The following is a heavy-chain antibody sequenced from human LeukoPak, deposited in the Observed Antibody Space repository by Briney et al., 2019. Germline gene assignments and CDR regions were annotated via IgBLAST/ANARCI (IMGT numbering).Heavy chain of an antibody. CDR2: IYHSGST. Sequence: SETLSLTCTVSGYSISSGYYWGWIRQPPGKGLEWIGSIYHSGSTYYNPSLKSRVTISVDTSKNQFSLKLSSVTAADTAVYYCARERMSWYYYYMDVWGKGTTVTISS. CDR1: GYSISSGYY. J-gene: IGHJ6*03. V-gene: IGHV4-38-2*02. D-gene: IGHD2-8*01. CDR3: ARERMSWYYYYMDV.